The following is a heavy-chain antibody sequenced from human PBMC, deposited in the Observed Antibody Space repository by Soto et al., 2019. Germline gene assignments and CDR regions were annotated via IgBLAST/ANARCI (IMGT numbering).Heavy chain of an antibody. CDR2: IIPIFGTA. CDR3: ARDYYDNTYYYYGMDV. CDR1: GGTFSSYA. J-gene: IGHJ6*02. Sequence: ASVKVSCKASGGTFSSYAISWVRQAPGQGLEWMGGIIPIFGTANYAQKFQGRVTITADESTSTAYMELSSLRSEDTAVYYCARDYYDNTYYYYGMDVWGQGTTVTVSS. V-gene: IGHV1-69*13. D-gene: IGHD3-22*01.